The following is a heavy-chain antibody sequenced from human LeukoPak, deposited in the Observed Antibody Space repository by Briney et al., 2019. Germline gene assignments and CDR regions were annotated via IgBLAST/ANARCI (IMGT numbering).Heavy chain of an antibody. D-gene: IGHD2-2*01. V-gene: IGHV3-48*03. Sequence: GGSLRLSCAASGFTFSSYEMNWVRQAPGKGRGWVSYISSSGSTIYYADSVKGRFTISRDNAKNSLYLQMNSLRAEDTAVYYCARDSGSTSGFDYWGQGTLVTVSS. CDR1: GFTFSSYE. CDR2: ISSSGSTI. J-gene: IGHJ4*02. CDR3: ARDSGSTSGFDY.